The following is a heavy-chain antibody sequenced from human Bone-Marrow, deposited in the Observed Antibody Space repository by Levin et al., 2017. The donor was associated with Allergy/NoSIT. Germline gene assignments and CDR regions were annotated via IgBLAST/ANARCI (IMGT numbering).Heavy chain of an antibody. CDR3: ARGRDYGSGTTRGYYYYMDV. CDR1: GDSMSSGSYY. J-gene: IGHJ6*03. CDR2: IYNSGTS. Sequence: KASETLSLTCSVFGDSMSSGSYYWSWIRQPPGKGLEWLGYIYNSGTSLYSPSLKPYLRSRLSISADTSKNQFSLNLSSVTAADTAVYFCARGRDYGSGTTRGYYYYMDVWGKGMTVTVSS. V-gene: IGHV4-31*02. D-gene: IGHD3-10*01.